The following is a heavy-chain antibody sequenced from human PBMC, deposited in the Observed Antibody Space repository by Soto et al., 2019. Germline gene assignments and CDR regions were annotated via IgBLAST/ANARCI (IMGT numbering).Heavy chain of an antibody. CDR1: GYTFTNYD. D-gene: IGHD5-12*01. CDR2: MNTYNGDT. Sequence: QVQLVQSGAEVKKPGASVKVSCKSSGYTFTNYDINWVRQATGQGLEWMGWMNTYNGDTAYAQKFQGRVTMTRNTSISTAYMEVSSLRFEDPAVYYCARGYSGYGFDAFDIWGQGTKVAVSS. V-gene: IGHV1-8*01. CDR3: ARGYSGYGFDAFDI. J-gene: IGHJ3*02.